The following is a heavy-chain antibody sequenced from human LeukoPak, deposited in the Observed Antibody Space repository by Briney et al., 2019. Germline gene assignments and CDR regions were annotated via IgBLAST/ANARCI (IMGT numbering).Heavy chain of an antibody. CDR3: ARSSGDYYDSSGYYS. D-gene: IGHD3-22*01. Sequence: GGSLRLSCAASGFTVSSNYMSWVRQAPGKGLEWVSVIYSCGSTYYADSVKGRFTISRDNSKNTLYLQMNSLRAEDTAVYYCARSSGDYYDSSGYYSWGQGTLVTVSS. J-gene: IGHJ4*02. CDR1: GFTVSSNY. CDR2: IYSCGST. V-gene: IGHV3-66*03.